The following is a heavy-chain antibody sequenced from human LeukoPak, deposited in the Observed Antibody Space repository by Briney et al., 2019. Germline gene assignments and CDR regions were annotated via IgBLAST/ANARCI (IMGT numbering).Heavy chain of an antibody. CDR3: ARGVSYSSSHFDY. CDR2: AFYSWSA. V-gene: IGHV4-39*07. CDR1: DDSISGSRYY. Sequence: SETLSLTCTVSDDSISGSRYYWGWIRLPPGTGLELIGSAFYSWSAYYNPSLKSRVAISLDTSKSQFSLRLSSVTAADTAVYYCARGVSYSSSHFDYWGQGTRVTVSS. J-gene: IGHJ4*02. D-gene: IGHD6-6*01.